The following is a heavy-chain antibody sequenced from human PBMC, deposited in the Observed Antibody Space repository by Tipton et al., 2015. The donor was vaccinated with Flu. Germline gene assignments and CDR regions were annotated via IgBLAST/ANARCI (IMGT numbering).Heavy chain of an antibody. Sequence: TLSLTCTVSGGSISSGDYYWNWIRQHPGKGLEWIGYIHYSGSTYYNPSLKSRVSMSVDTSENQFSLKLTSVTAADTAVYYCAGESPTTTMVRGIPLDAFDIWGQGTMVAVSS. D-gene: IGHD3-10*01. V-gene: IGHV4-31*03. CDR1: GGSISSGDYY. CDR3: AGESPTTTMVRGIPLDAFDI. CDR2: IHYSGST. J-gene: IGHJ3*02.